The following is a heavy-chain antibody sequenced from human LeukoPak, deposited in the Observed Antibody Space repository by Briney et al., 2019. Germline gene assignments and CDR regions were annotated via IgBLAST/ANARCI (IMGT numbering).Heavy chain of an antibody. V-gene: IGHV4-59*01. CDR3: ARATTGTTNWFDP. Sequence: SETLSLTCTVSGGSLSSYYWSWIRHPPGKGLERIGYIYYSGSTNYNPSLKSRVTISVDTSKNKYSLKLSSVTAADTAVYYCARATTGTTNWFDPWGQGTLVTVSS. D-gene: IGHD1-1*01. CDR2: IYYSGST. CDR1: GGSLSSYY. J-gene: IGHJ5*02.